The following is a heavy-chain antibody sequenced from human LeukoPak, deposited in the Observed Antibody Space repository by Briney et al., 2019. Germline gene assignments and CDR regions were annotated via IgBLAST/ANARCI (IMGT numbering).Heavy chain of an antibody. CDR1: GFTFSSYW. J-gene: IGHJ4*02. Sequence: GGSLRLSCAASGFTFSSYWMHWVRQAPGKGLVWVSRISTDGSSTKYADFVEGRFTISRDNAKNTLYLQMNSLRAEDTAAYYCVRGNFNGGIDHWGQGTLVTVSS. CDR3: VRGNFNGGIDH. V-gene: IGHV3-74*01. CDR2: ISTDGSST.